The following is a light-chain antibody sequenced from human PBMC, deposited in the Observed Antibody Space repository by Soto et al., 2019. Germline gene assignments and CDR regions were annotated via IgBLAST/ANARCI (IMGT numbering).Light chain of an antibody. CDR3: CSYAGSYTYV. Sequence: QSALTQPRSVSESPGQSVTISCTGTSSDVGGYDYLSWYQQHPGKAPKFMIYDVTKRPSGVPDRFSGSKSGNTASLTISGLQTEDEADYYCCSYAGSYTYVFGTGTKLTVL. V-gene: IGLV2-11*01. CDR2: DVT. CDR1: SSDVGGYDY. J-gene: IGLJ1*01.